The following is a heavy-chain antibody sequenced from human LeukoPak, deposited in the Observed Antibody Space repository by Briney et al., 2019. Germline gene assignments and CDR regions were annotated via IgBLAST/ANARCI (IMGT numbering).Heavy chain of an antibody. CDR2: ISYDGSNK. Sequence: GGSLRLSCAASGFTLSSYAMHGVRQAPGKGLEWVAVISYDGSNKNYADSVKGRYTISRDNSKSTLYLEMNSLRAEDTAVYYCARGATYYYGSASYYHSFWGQGTLVTVSS. CDR1: GFTLSSYA. CDR3: ARGATYYYGSASYYHSF. V-gene: IGHV3-30-3*01. D-gene: IGHD3-10*01. J-gene: IGHJ4*02.